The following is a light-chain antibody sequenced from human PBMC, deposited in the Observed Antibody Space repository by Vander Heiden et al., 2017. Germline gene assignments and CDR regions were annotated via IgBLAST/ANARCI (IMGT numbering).Light chain of an antibody. CDR3: QQYDKLPLT. CDR2: GAS. Sequence: PGTLSLSPGQRATLSCRASQSLSRNFLAWYQQKPGQSPRLLIYGASNRAAGTPDRFSGSGSGTAFTLTISRLEPEDFAVYFCQQYDKLPLTFGGGTKVDLK. V-gene: IGKV3-20*01. CDR1: QSLSRNF. J-gene: IGKJ4*01.